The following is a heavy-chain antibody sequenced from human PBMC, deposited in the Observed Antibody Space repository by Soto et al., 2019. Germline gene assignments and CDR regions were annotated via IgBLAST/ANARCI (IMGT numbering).Heavy chain of an antibody. CDR1: GFTYSSCA. J-gene: IGHJ6*02. Sequence: AGGSLRLSCAASGFTYSSCAMSWVRQAPGKGLEWVSVIYSGGSTYYADSVKGRFTISRHNSKNTLYLQMNSLRAEDTAVYYCAREMTTRGMDVWGQGTTVTVSS. D-gene: IGHD1-1*01. CDR3: AREMTTRGMDV. CDR2: IYSGGST. V-gene: IGHV3-53*04.